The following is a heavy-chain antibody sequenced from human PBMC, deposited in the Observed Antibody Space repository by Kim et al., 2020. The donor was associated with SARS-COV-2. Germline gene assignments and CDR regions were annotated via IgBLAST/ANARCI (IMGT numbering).Heavy chain of an antibody. D-gene: IGHD6-13*01. J-gene: IGHJ6*03. CDR2: INPNSGGT. V-gene: IGHV1-2*06. CDR1: GYTFTGYY. Sequence: ASVKVSCKASGYTFTGYYMLWARQAPGQGLEWMGRINPNSGGTNYAQKFQGRVTMTRDTSISTAYMELSRLRSDDTAVYYCARDIAAAENYYYYYLDVWGKGTTVTVSS. CDR3: ARDIAAAENYYYYYLDV.